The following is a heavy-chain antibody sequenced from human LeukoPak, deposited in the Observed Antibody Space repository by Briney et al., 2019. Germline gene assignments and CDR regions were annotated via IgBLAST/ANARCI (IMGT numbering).Heavy chain of an antibody. D-gene: IGHD3-3*01. CDR2: RSTSGST. CDR3: ASNYDFWSGLDYYYMDV. CDR1: GDSISNSNYY. V-gene: IGHV4-61*02. J-gene: IGHJ6*03. Sequence: PSETLSLTCTVSGDSISNSNYYWSWIRQPAGKGLEWIGRRSTSGSTSYNPSLKSRVTISVDTSKSQFSLNLNSVTAADTAVYYCASNYDFWSGLDYYYMDVWGKGTTVTVSS.